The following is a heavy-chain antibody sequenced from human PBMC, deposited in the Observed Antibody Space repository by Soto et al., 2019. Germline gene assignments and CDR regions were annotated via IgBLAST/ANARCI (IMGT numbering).Heavy chain of an antibody. J-gene: IGHJ4*02. CDR3: ERDTMVLSRSYFDS. D-gene: IGHD2-8*01. V-gene: IGHV4-59*01. CDR1: GGSISNFY. CDR2: ISYSGNT. Sequence: PSETLSLTCTVSGGSISNFYWSWIRQPPGKGLEWIGYISYSGNTNYNPSLKSRVSISVDTSKNQLSLNLTSVTAADTDVYYCERDTMVLSRSYFDSWGQGTPPTVSS.